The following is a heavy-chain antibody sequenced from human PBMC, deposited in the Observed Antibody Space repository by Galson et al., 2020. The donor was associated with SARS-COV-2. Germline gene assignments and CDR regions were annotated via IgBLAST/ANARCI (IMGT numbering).Heavy chain of an antibody. Sequence: GGSLRLSCAASGFTFSSYGMHWARQAPGKGLEWVAVIWYDGSNKYYADSVKGRFTISRDNSKNTLYLQMNSLRAEDTAVYYCAREGSVGATTGMDYWGQGTLVTVSS. D-gene: IGHD1-26*01. J-gene: IGHJ4*02. CDR3: AREGSVGATTGMDY. V-gene: IGHV3-33*01. CDR2: IWYDGSNK. CDR1: GFTFSSYG.